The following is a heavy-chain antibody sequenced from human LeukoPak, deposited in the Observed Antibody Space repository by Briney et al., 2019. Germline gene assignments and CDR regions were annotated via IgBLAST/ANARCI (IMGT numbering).Heavy chain of an antibody. CDR3: AREYYYGSGSYYPTYYYYYYMDV. CDR2: IYYSGST. D-gene: IGHD3-10*01. Sequence: GSLRLSCAASGFTLSSYAMSWVRQAPGKGLEWIGSIYYSGSTYYNPSLKSRVTISVDTSKNQFSLKLSSVTAADTAVYYCAREYYYGSGSYYPTYYYYYYMDVWGKGTTVTVSS. CDR1: GFTLSSYA. V-gene: IGHV4-39*07. J-gene: IGHJ6*03.